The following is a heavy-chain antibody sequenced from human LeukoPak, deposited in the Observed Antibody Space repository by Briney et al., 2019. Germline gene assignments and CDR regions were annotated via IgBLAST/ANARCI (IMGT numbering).Heavy chain of an antibody. Sequence: SETLSLTCTVSGGSISSYYWSWIRQPPGKGLEWIGYIYYSWSTNYNPSLKSRVTISVDTSKNQFSLKLSSVTAADTAVYYCARDSTVTTPPYYYYGMDVWGQGTTVTVSS. J-gene: IGHJ6*02. D-gene: IGHD4-17*01. CDR2: IYYSWST. CDR3: ARDSTVTTPPYYYYGMDV. V-gene: IGHV4-59*01. CDR1: GGSISSYY.